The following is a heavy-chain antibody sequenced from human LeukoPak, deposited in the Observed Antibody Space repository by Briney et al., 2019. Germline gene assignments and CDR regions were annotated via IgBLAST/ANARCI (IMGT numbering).Heavy chain of an antibody. Sequence: GESLKISCKGFGYSFTSYWIGWVRQMPGKGLEGMGITYPSDSDTRYSPSFQGQVTISADKSISTAYLQWSSLKASDTAMYYCASPSMVRGERGAFVIWGQGTMVTVSS. D-gene: IGHD3-16*01. CDR1: GYSFTSYW. V-gene: IGHV5-51*01. J-gene: IGHJ3*02. CDR3: ASPSMVRGERGAFVI. CDR2: TYPSDSDT.